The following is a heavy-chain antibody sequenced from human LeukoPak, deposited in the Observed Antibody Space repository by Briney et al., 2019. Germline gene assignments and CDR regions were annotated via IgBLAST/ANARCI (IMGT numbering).Heavy chain of an antibody. Sequence: GGSLRLSCAASGFTFSTYSMNWARQAPGKGLEWISYISTSSTTMHYADSVRGRFTISRDNAKNSLYLQMNSLRAEDTAIYYCAREGIYSDTNGYYRPFDYWGQGTRVTVSS. V-gene: IGHV3-48*04. CDR1: GFTFSTYS. D-gene: IGHD3-22*01. CDR3: AREGIYSDTNGYYRPFDY. J-gene: IGHJ4*02. CDR2: ISTSSTTM.